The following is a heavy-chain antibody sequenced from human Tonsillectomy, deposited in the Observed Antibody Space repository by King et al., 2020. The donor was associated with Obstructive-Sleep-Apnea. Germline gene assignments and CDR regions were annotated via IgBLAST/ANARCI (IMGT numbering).Heavy chain of an antibody. CDR2: ISGTGGST. CDR3: AKRSAYTSGYDYSDY. J-gene: IGHJ4*02. Sequence: VQLVESGGGWVQPGGSLRLSCAASGFIFSSYGMSWVRQAPGKGLEWVSDISGTGGSTYHADSVKGRFTISRDNSKNTLFLHMHSLRAEDTAVYYCAKRSAYTSGYDYSDYWGQGTLVTVSS. D-gene: IGHD5-18*01. V-gene: IGHV3-23*04. CDR1: GFIFSSYG.